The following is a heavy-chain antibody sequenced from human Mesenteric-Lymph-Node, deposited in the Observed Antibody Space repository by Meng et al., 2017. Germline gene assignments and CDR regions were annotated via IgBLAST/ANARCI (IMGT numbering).Heavy chain of an antibody. CDR1: GGSFSGYY. J-gene: IGHJ6*02. CDR3: ARGDDYGDYVFRLYGMDV. CDR2: INHSGST. Sequence: ESLKISCAVYGGSFSGYYWSWIRQPPGKGLEWIGEINHSGSTNYNPSLKSRVTISVDTSKNQFSLKLSSVTAADTAVYYCARGDDYGDYVFRLYGMDVWGQGTTVTVSS. D-gene: IGHD4-17*01. V-gene: IGHV4-34*01.